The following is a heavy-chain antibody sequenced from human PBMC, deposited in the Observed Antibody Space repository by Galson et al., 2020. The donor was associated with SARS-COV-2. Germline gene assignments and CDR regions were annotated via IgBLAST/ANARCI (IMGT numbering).Heavy chain of an antibody. D-gene: IGHD6-13*01. CDR2: IYSGGTT. CDR3: ARDVCASSWCFDP. V-gene: IGHV3-53*01. Sequence: GGSLRLSCAASGFTVSSNYMSWVRQAPGKGLEWVSVIYSGGTTKYADSVKGRFTISRDNSKNTLYLQMNSLRADDTAVYYCARDVCASSWCFDPWGQRTLVTVSS. CDR1: GFTVSSNY. J-gene: IGHJ5*01.